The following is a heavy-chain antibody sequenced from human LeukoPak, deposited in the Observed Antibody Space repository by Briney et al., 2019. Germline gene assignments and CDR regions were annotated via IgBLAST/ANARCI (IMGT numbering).Heavy chain of an antibody. J-gene: IGHJ3*02. CDR2: IYHRGST. CDR1: GGSIRSSNW. CDR3: ASSSSLALRDAFDI. V-gene: IGHV4-4*02. D-gene: IGHD6-6*01. Sequence: PAETLSLTCAVSGGSIRSSNWWGWVRQPPGKGLEWIGEIYHRGSTNYNPSLKSRLTISVDKSKNQFSLKLSSVTAADTAVYYCASSSSLALRDAFDIWGQGTMVTVSS.